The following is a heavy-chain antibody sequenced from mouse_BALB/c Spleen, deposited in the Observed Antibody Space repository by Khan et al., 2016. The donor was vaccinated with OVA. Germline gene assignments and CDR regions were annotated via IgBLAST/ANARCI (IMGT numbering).Heavy chain of an antibody. V-gene: IGHV5-6*01. CDR1: GFTFSTYG. CDR3: ARLAYYYDSEVFAY. Sequence: EVELVESGGDLVKPGGSLKLSCAASGFTFSTYGMSWVRQTPDKRLEWVATVSSGGTYTYYQDSVKGRFTISRDNAKNTLYLQMSSLKSEDTTMFYCARLAYYYDSEVFAYWGQGTLVTVSA. J-gene: IGHJ3*01. CDR2: VSSGGTYT. D-gene: IGHD1-1*01.